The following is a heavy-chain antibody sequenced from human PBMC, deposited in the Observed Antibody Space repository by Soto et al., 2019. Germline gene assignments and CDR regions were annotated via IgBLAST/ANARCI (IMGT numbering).Heavy chain of an antibody. Sequence: HVQLMESGGGVVQSGGSLRLSCAASGFTFSRFVMHWVRKAPGKGLEWVAMISQDGSNKNYADSVKGRFTISRDNSRDTLYLEMNSLRPEDTAQYYCARDVMTSVTEDYWGQGTLVTVSS. D-gene: IGHD4-17*01. CDR2: ISQDGSNK. J-gene: IGHJ4*02. V-gene: IGHV3-30-3*01. CDR3: ARDVMTSVTEDY. CDR1: GFTFSRFV.